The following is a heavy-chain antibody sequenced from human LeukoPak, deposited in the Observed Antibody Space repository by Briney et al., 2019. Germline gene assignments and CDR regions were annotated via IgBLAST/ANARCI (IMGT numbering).Heavy chain of an antibody. CDR3: GLLWCGESNYYYMDV. CDR1: GGTFSSYA. Sequence: SVKVSCKASGGTFSSYAISWVRQAPGQGLEWMGGVIPIFGTANYAQKFQGRVTITADESTSTAYMGMSSLRSEDTAVYYCGLLWCGESNYYYMDVWGKGTTVTVSS. D-gene: IGHD3-10*01. V-gene: IGHV1-69*13. J-gene: IGHJ6*03. CDR2: VIPIFGTA.